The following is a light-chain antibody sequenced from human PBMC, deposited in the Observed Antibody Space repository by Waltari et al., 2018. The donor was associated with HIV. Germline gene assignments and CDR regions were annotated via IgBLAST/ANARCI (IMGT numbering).Light chain of an antibody. J-gene: IGLJ1*01. Sequence: CSGSSSNLGSNYVYWYQQPPGPAPKLLIFRNNQRPSGVPDRFSGSKSATSASLAISGLRSEDEAEYYCAAWDDSLSGYVFGTGTKVTVL. CDR1: SSNLGSNY. V-gene: IGLV1-47*01. CDR2: RNN. CDR3: AAWDDSLSGYV.